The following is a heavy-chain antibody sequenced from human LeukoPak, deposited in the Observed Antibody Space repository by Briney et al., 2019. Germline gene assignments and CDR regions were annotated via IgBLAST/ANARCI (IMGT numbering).Heavy chain of an antibody. CDR1: GGSISTWY. CDR2: IYDGGSA. Sequence: SETLSLTCTVSGGSISTWYWSWIRQPPGKGLEWIGNIYDGGSANYNPSLKSRVTISVDTSKNQFSLKLSSVTAADTAVYYCARHPGMRFSGSYVDYWGQGTLVTVSS. D-gene: IGHD1-26*01. J-gene: IGHJ4*02. V-gene: IGHV4-59*08. CDR3: ARHPGMRFSGSYVDY.